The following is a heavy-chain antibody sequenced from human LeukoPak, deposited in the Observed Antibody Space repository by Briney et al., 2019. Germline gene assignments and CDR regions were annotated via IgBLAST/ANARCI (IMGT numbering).Heavy chain of an antibody. Sequence: ASVKVSCKASSYTFIGYYMHWVRQAPGQGPEWMGWINPNSGGTNYAQNFEGRVTMTRDTSISTAYMELSRLTSDDTAVYYCARDGRTMASSQPYYFDSXXXXTLVTVSS. D-gene: IGHD5-24*01. V-gene: IGHV1-2*02. CDR1: SYTFIGYY. J-gene: IGHJ4*01. CDR3: ARDGRTMASSQPYYFDS. CDR2: INPNSGGT.